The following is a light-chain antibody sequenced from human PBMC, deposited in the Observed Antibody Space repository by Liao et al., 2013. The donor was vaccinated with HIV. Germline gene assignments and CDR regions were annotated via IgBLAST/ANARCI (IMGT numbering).Light chain of an antibody. J-gene: IGLJ2*01. CDR3: QAWDTTTAV. CDR2: QDT. Sequence: SYVLTQPPSVSVAPEETATITCGGDNIGRKTVHWYQQKPGQAPLLVIYQDTKRPSGIPERFSGSNSGNTATLTISGTQAMDEADYYCQAWDTTTAVFGGGTKLTVL. CDR1: NIGRKT. V-gene: IGLV3-21*01.